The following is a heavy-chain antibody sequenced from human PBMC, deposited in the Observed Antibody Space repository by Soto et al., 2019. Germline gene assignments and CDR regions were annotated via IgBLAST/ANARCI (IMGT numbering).Heavy chain of an antibody. V-gene: IGHV5-51*01. CDR1: GDTFTSHW. CDR2: IYPADSDT. D-gene: IGHD3-10*01. Sequence: PGESLKISCKGSGDTFTSHWIAWVRQLRGKGLELMGLIYPADSDTRYSPSFEGQVTISVDKSISTAYLQWSSLKASDTAMYYCVRPQAKELGTIRGAFDIWGQGTKVTVSS. J-gene: IGHJ3*02. CDR3: VRPQAKELGTIRGAFDI.